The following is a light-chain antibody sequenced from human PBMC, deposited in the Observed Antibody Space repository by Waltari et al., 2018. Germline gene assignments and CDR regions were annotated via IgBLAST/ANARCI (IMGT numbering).Light chain of an antibody. J-gene: IGLJ3*02. V-gene: IGLV1-44*01. Sequence: QSVLTQPPSASGTPGQRVTISCSGRSSNIGKNPVNWYQHLPGTSPKLLIYKNGQRPSGVPDRFSGSKSGTSASLAISGLQSEDEADYYCATWDDSLNGWVFGGGTKLTVL. CDR1: SSNIGKNP. CDR3: ATWDDSLNGWV. CDR2: KNG.